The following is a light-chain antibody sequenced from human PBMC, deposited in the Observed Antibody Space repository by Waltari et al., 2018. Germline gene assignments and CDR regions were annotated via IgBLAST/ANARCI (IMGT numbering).Light chain of an antibody. J-gene: IGLJ2*01. CDR3: QSYDSSLSVV. CDR1: SANIGAGYD. V-gene: IGLV1-40*01. Sequence: QSVLTQPPSVSGAPGQRVTIPCPGSSANIGAGYDFHWYQQLPGTAPKLPIYGNSNRPSGVPDRFSGSKSGTSASLAITGLQAEDEADYYCQSYDSSLSVVFGGGTKLTVL. CDR2: GNS.